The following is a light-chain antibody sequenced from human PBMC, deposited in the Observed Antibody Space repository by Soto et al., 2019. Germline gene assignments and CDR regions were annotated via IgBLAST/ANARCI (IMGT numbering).Light chain of an antibody. Sequence: AIRMTQSPSSLSASTGDRVTITCGSSQGISSYLAWYQQKPGKAPKLLIYAASTLQSGVPSRFSRSASGTDYPLTISCLQSEDFATSYCQQYYSYPPWKFGQGTKVDIK. CDR1: QGISSY. CDR3: QQYYSYPPWK. V-gene: IGKV1-8*01. J-gene: IGKJ1*01. CDR2: AAS.